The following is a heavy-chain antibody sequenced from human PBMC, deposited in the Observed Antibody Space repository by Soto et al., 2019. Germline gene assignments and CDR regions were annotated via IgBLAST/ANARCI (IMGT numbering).Heavy chain of an antibody. CDR2: ITGGGDNT. Sequence: EVQLLESGGDLVQPGGSLRLSCAASGFTFTSYAMSWIGQAPGKGLEWVSAITGGGDNTYYADSVKGRLNISRDNSKNTLYLHMNSLRAEDTAFYYCTQDGGSRDWLTVNWGQGTLVTVSS. J-gene: IGHJ4*02. CDR1: GFTFTSYA. V-gene: IGHV3-23*01. D-gene: IGHD3-9*01. CDR3: TQDGGSRDWLTVN.